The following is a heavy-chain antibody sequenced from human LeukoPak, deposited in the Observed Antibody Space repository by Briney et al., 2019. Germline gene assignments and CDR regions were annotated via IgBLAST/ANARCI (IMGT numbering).Heavy chain of an antibody. CDR3: ARDGYSYGYPFDY. Sequence: SETLSLTCAVSGYSISSGYYWGWIRQPPGKGLEWIGSIYHSGSTYYNPSLKSRVTISVDTSKNQFSLKLSSVTAADTAVYYCARDGYSYGYPFDYWGQGTLVTVSS. CDR1: GYSISSGYY. D-gene: IGHD5-18*01. V-gene: IGHV4-38-2*02. CDR2: IYHSGST. J-gene: IGHJ4*02.